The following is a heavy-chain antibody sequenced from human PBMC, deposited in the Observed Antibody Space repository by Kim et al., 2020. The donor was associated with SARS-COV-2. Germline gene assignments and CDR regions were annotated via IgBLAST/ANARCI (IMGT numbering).Heavy chain of an antibody. CDR1: GFTFSSYA. J-gene: IGHJ5*02. CDR2: ISYDGSNK. D-gene: IGHD1-26*01. CDR3: ARDLGGYSGSYGEDWFDP. Sequence: GGSLRLSCAASGFTFSSYAMHWVRQAPGKGLEWVAVISYDGSNKYYADSVKGRFTISRDNSKNTLYLQMNSLRAEDTAVYYCARDLGGYSGSYGEDWFDPWGQGTLVTVSS. V-gene: IGHV3-30*04.